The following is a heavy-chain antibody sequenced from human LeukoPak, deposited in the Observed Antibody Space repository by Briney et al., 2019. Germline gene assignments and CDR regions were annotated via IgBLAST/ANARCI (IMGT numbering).Heavy chain of an antibody. CDR1: GFTFSNYA. J-gene: IGHJ5*02. V-gene: IGHV3-30-3*02. CDR3: AKRFYGDLNWFDP. D-gene: IGHD4-17*01. CDR2: ISYDGSNK. Sequence: GGSLRLSCAASGFTFSNYAIHWVRQAPGKGLEWVAVISYDGSNKYYADSVKGRFTISRDNSKNTLYLQMNSLRAEDTAVYYCAKRFYGDLNWFDPWGQGTLVTVSS.